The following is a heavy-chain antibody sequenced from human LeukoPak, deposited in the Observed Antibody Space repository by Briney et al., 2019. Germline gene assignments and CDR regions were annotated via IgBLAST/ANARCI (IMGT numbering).Heavy chain of an antibody. CDR1: VFTASSNS. Sequence: PGGSLRLSCTVSVFTASSNSMSWVRQAPGRGLEWVSFIYSGTIHYSDSVKGRFTISRDNSKNTLYLQMNSLRAEDTAVYYCARRAGAYSHPYDYWGQGTLVTVSS. V-gene: IGHV3-53*01. D-gene: IGHD4/OR15-4a*01. J-gene: IGHJ4*02. CDR2: IYSGTI. CDR3: ARRAGAYSHPYDY.